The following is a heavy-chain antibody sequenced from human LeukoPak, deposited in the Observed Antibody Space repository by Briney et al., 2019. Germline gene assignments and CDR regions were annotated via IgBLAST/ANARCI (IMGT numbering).Heavy chain of an antibody. Sequence: ASVKVSCKASGYTFTGYYIHWVRQVPGQGLEWMGWINPNTGDTNYAQKFQGRVTMTRDTSISTAYMDLSRLRSDDTALYYCASRAVVSLISWGQGTLVTVSS. D-gene: IGHD3-22*01. J-gene: IGHJ5*02. V-gene: IGHV1-2*02. CDR1: GYTFTGYY. CDR2: INPNTGDT. CDR3: ASRAVVSLIS.